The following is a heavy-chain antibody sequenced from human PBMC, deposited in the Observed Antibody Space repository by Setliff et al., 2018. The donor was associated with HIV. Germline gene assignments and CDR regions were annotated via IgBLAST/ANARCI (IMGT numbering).Heavy chain of an antibody. CDR2: IYYSGST. J-gene: IGHJ4*02. Sequence: ETLSLTCTVSGGSISSYYWSWIRQPPGKGLEWIGYIYYSGSTNYNPSLKSRVTISVDTSKNQFSLKLSSVTAADTAVYYCARGDITMVRGVIYGYFDYWGQGILVTVFS. CDR3: ARGDITMVRGVIYGYFDY. CDR1: GGSISSYY. V-gene: IGHV4-59*01. D-gene: IGHD3-10*01.